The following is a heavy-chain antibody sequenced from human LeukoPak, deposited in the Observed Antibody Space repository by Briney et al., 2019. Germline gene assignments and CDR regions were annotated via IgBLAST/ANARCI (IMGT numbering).Heavy chain of an antibody. Sequence: ASVKVSCKASGYTFTGYYMHWVRQAPGQGLEWMGWINPNSGGTNYAQKFQGRVTMTGDTSISTAYMELSRLRSDDTAVYYCARDSFRQWLVRGGFDYWGQGTLVTVSS. J-gene: IGHJ4*02. CDR1: GYTFTGYY. CDR2: INPNSGGT. V-gene: IGHV1-2*02. CDR3: ARDSFRQWLVRGGFDY. D-gene: IGHD6-19*01.